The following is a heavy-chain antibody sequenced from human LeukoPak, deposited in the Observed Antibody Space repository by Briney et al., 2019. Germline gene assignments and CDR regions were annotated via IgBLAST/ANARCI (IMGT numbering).Heavy chain of an antibody. Sequence: LTGGSLRLSCAASGFTFSTYAMNWVRQAPGKGLEWVPYISSSSSTIYYADSVKGRFTISRDNAKNSLYLQMNSLRAEDTAVYYCAREGIVVVPAAPNYDYWGQGTLVTVSS. CDR3: AREGIVVVPAAPNYDY. J-gene: IGHJ4*02. CDR2: ISSSSSTI. CDR1: GFTFSTYA. D-gene: IGHD2-2*01. V-gene: IGHV3-48*01.